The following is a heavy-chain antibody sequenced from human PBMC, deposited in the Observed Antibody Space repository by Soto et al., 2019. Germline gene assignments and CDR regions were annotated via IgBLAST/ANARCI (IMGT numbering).Heavy chain of an antibody. J-gene: IGHJ6*02. Sequence: QVQLVQSGAEVQKPGSSVKVSCKASGGTFSSYAISWVRQAPGQGPEWMGGINPIFGTANYAQKFKGRVTITAAKSLSTANMELSSLRADDPAVYYCAREAVVVVAAEYYFGMDVWGQGPTVTVSS. CDR1: GGTFSSYA. CDR2: INPIFGTA. CDR3: AREAVVVVAAEYYFGMDV. V-gene: IGHV1-69*06. D-gene: IGHD2-15*01.